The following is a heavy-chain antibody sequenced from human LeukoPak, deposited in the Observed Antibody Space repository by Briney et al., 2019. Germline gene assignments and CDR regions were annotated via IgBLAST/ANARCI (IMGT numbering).Heavy chain of an antibody. J-gene: IGHJ4*02. CDR1: GFTFSSYS. CDR3: AKAEDYYDSSGYYYPTSFDY. V-gene: IGHV3-21*04. D-gene: IGHD3-22*01. CDR2: ISSSSSYI. Sequence: GSLRLSCAASGFTFSSYSMNWVRPAPGKGLEWVSSISSSSSYIYYADSVKGRFTISRDNAKNSLYLQMNSLRAEDTAVYNCAKAEDYYDSSGYYYPTSFDYWGQGTLVTVSS.